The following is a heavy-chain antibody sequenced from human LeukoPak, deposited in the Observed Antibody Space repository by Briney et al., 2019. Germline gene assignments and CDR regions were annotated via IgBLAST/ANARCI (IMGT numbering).Heavy chain of an antibody. Sequence: GGSLRLSCAASGFTFSSYGLNWVRQAPGKGLEWVSTISSGGHIYYEDSVKGRFTISRDNAKNSLYLQMNSLRAEDTAVYYCARDQDGGKYYYESSGYSHWGQGILVTFSS. J-gene: IGHJ4*02. CDR2: ISSGGHI. D-gene: IGHD3-22*01. CDR1: GFTFSSYG. CDR3: ARDQDGGKYYYESSGYSH. V-gene: IGHV3-21*01.